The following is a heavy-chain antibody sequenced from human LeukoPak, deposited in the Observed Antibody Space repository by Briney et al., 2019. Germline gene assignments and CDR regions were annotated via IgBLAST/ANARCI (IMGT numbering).Heavy chain of an antibody. CDR3: ARARGYSYGNWYFDL. Sequence: ASVKVSCKTSGYDFTGYFIHWVRQAPGQGLEWLGWINPHNGGTDYAQKFQGRVTMTGDMSIRTAYMDLSSLRSDDTAVYYCARARGYSYGNWYFDLWGRGTLVTVSS. J-gene: IGHJ2*01. CDR1: GYDFTGYF. D-gene: IGHD5-18*01. CDR2: INPHNGGT. V-gene: IGHV1-2*02.